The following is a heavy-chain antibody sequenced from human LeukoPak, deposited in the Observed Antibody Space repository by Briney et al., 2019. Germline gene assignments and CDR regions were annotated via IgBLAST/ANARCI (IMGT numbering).Heavy chain of an antibody. CDR1: GFSFSNYY. J-gene: IGHJ3*02. D-gene: IGHD6-6*01. V-gene: IGHV3-11*04. Sequence: GGSLRLSSAASGFSFSNYYMSWIRQAPGKGLEWISYISSDGRTTYYADSVKGRFTISRDNAKKSVYLEMNSLRAEDTAVYYCARLEYSSFNDAFDIWGQGTMVTVSS. CDR2: ISSDGRTT. CDR3: ARLEYSSFNDAFDI.